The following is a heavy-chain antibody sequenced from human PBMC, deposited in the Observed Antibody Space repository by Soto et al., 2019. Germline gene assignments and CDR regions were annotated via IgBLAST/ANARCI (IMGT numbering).Heavy chain of an antibody. CDR2: ISAYNGNT. Sequence: AASVKVSCKASGYTFTSYGISWVRQAPGQGLEWMGWISAYNGNTNYAQKLQGRVTMTTDTSTSTAYMELRSLRSDDTAVYYCARDADDSSGYYYRDFDYWGQGTLVNVSS. CDR1: GYTFTSYG. J-gene: IGHJ4*02. CDR3: ARDADDSSGYYYRDFDY. D-gene: IGHD3-22*01. V-gene: IGHV1-18*01.